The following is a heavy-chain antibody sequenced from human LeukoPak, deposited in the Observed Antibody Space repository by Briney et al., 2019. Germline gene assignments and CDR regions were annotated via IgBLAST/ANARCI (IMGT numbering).Heavy chain of an antibody. D-gene: IGHD4-17*01. V-gene: IGHV1-2*02. CDR2: INPNSGGT. Sequence: ASVKVSCKASGYTFTGYYMHWVRQAPGQGLEWMGWINPNSGGTNYAQKFQGRVTMTRDTSISTAYMELSRLRSDDTAVYYCARSYGDYVHYYYCMDVWGQGTTVTVSS. J-gene: IGHJ6*02. CDR3: ARSYGDYVHYYYCMDV. CDR1: GYTFTGYY.